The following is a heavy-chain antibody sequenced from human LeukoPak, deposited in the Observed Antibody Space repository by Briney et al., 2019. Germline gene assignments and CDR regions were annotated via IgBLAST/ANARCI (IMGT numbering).Heavy chain of an antibody. V-gene: IGHV3-23*01. CDR2: ISGSGGST. J-gene: IGHJ4*02. CDR1: GFTFSNYA. CDR3: AKDPTYYYDSTGGLLY. Sequence: PGGSLRLSCAASGFTFSNYAMSWVRQAPGKGLEWVSAISGSGGSTYYADSVKGRFTISRDNSKNTLYLQMNSLRAEDTAVYYCAKDPTYYYDSTGGLLYWGQGTLVTVSS. D-gene: IGHD3-22*01.